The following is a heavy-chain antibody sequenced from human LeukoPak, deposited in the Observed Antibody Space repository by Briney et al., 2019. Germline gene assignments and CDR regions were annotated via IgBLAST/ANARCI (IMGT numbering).Heavy chain of an antibody. D-gene: IGHD2-2*01. J-gene: IGHJ4*02. CDR1: GFTFSSYW. CDR3: ARDRYCSSTSCYFDGY. Sequence: PGGSLRLSCAASGFTFSSYWMSWVRQAPGKGLEWVANIKHDGSEKYYVDSVKGRFTISRDNAKNSLYLQMNSLRAEDTAVYYCARDRYCSSTSCYFDGYWGQGTLVTVSS. V-gene: IGHV3-7*01. CDR2: IKHDGSEK.